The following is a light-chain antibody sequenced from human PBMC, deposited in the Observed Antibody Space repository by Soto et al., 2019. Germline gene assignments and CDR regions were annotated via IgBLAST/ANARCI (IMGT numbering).Light chain of an antibody. CDR3: PQYDNLPIT. Sequence: DIQMTQSPSSLAASVGDRVTITCQASQDIRYYLNWYQHKPGKAPKLLIYDASTLETGVPSRFSGSGSGTDFTFAISSLQPEDIATYYCPQYDNLPITFGQGTRLAIK. J-gene: IGKJ5*01. CDR2: DAS. V-gene: IGKV1-33*01. CDR1: QDIRYY.